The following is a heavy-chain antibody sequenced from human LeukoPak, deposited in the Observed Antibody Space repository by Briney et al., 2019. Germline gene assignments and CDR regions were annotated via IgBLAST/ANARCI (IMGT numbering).Heavy chain of an antibody. CDR2: NNPNSGGT. CDR3: ARPGASLAAAGTEGGNWFDP. J-gene: IGHJ5*02. Sequence: ASVKVSCKASGYTFTGYYMHWVRQAPGQGLEWMGWNNPNSGGTNYAQKFQGRVTMTRDTSISTAYMELSRLRSDDTAVYYCARPGASLAAAGTEGGNWFDPWGQGTLVTVSS. D-gene: IGHD6-13*01. CDR1: GYTFTGYY. V-gene: IGHV1-2*02.